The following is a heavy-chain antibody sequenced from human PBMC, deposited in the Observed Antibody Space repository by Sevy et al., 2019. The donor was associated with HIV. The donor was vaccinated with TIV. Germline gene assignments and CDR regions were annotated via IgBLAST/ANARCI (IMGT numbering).Heavy chain of an antibody. Sequence: ASVKVSCKASGGTFSSYAINWVRQAPGQGLEWMGGIIPIFGTANYAQKFQGRVTITADESTSTAYMELSSLRSEDTAVYYCARGSSISARLGYWGQGTLVTVSS. CDR1: GGTFSSYA. D-gene: IGHD6-6*01. CDR2: IIPIFGTA. J-gene: IGHJ4*02. V-gene: IGHV1-69*13. CDR3: ARGSSISARLGY.